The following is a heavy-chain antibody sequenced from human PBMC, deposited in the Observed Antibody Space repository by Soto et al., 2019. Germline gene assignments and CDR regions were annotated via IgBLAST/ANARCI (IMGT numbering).Heavy chain of an antibody. Sequence: ASVKVSCKASGYTFTSYYMHWVQQAPGQGLEWMGIINPSGVSTSSAQKFQGRVTMTRYTSTSTVYMEWSSLRSEDAAVYYCATGSVTTGAFDIWGQGTMVTVSS. CDR2: INPSGVST. J-gene: IGHJ3*02. CDR1: GYTFTSYY. V-gene: IGHV1-46*01. D-gene: IGHD4-17*01. CDR3: ATGSVTTGAFDI.